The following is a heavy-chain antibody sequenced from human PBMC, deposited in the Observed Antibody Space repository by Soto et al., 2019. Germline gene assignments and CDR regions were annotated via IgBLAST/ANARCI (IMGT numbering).Heavy chain of an antibody. Sequence: QVQLVQSGAEVKKPGASVKVSCKASGYTFTSYGISWVRQAPGQGLEWMGWISAYNGNTNYAQKLQGRVTMTTDTTTSTAYMELRSLRSDDTAVYYCARDPGARGYPSYYYYYGMDVWGQGTTVTVSS. D-gene: IGHD3-22*01. J-gene: IGHJ6*02. CDR2: ISAYNGNT. V-gene: IGHV1-18*01. CDR1: GYTFTSYG. CDR3: ARDPGARGYPSYYYYYGMDV.